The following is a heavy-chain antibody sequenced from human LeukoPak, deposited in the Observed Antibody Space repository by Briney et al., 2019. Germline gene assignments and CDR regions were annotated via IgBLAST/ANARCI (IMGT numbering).Heavy chain of an antibody. CDR2: IIPTLDVA. CDR1: GDNFSSYV. V-gene: IGHV1-69*04. Sequence: ASVKVSCKASGDNFSSYVITWVCQAPGQGLEWMGRIIPTLDVANFAQKFKGRVTITADKSTNTAHLELSSLRSEDTAVYYCARGDNWFDPWGQGTLVTVSS. J-gene: IGHJ5*02. CDR3: ARGDNWFDP.